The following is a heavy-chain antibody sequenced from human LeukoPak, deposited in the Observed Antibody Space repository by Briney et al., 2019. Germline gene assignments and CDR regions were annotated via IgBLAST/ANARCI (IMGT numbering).Heavy chain of an antibody. D-gene: IGHD5-24*01. CDR1: GFNFGDYG. CDR3: ARDYIVGRPRWLQLDY. J-gene: IGHJ4*02. V-gene: IGHV3-49*04. Sequence: GGSLRLSCTASGFNFGDYGMSWVRQAPGKGLEWVGFIRSKAYGGTTEYAASVKGSFTISRDDSKSIAYLQMNSLKTEDTAVYYCARDYIVGRPRWLQLDYWGQGTLVTVSS. CDR2: IRSKAYGGTT.